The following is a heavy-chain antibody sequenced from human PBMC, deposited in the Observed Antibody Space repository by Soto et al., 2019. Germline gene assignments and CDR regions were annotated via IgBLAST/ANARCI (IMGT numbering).Heavy chain of an antibody. CDR3: ARDLIAARLGYYYGMDV. V-gene: IGHV4-59*12. D-gene: IGHD6-6*01. J-gene: IGHJ6*02. CDR1: GDSITSYC. CDR2: ICYSGST. Sequence: SETLSLTCTVSGDSITSYCWSWIRQPPGKGLEWIGQICYSGSTTYNPSLKSRVTISVDTSKNQFSLKLSSVTAADTAVYYCARDLIAARLGYYYGMDVWGQGTTVTVSS.